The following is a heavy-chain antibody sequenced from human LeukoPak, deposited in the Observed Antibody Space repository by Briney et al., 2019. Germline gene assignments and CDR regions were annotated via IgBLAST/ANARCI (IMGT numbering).Heavy chain of an antibody. J-gene: IGHJ4*02. D-gene: IGHD5-18*01. V-gene: IGHV3-74*01. CDR2: INSDGSST. CDR3: ARRYSYGYTDY. Sequence: GGSLRLSCAASGFTFSSYWMHWVRQAPGKGLVWVSCINSDGSSTSYADSVKGRFTISRDNAKNTLYLQMNSLRAEDTAVYYCARRYSYGYTDYWGQGTLVTVSS. CDR1: GFTFSSYW.